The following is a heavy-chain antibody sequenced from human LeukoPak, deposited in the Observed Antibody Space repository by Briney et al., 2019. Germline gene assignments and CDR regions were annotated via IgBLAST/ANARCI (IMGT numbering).Heavy chain of an antibody. CDR1: GGFNTHYY. V-gene: IGHV4-59*01. D-gene: IGHD3-9*01. J-gene: IGHJ3*02. CDR2: FYHSGST. Sequence: PSETLSLTCSVSGGFNTHYYWSWIRQPPGKGLEWIGYFYHSGSTNYNPSLKSRVTISVDTSKNQFSLKLSSVTAADTAVYYCARGNYDILTGLDAFDIWGQGTMVTVSS. CDR3: ARGNYDILTGLDAFDI.